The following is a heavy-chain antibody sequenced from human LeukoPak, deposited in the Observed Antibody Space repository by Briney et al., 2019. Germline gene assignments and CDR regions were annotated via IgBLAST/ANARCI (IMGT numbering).Heavy chain of an antibody. J-gene: IGHJ5*02. D-gene: IGHD2-15*01. CDR1: GGSFSGYY. V-gene: IGHV4-59*01. CDR3: AGSQFRYCSGGSCLPADP. Sequence: SETLSLTCAVYGGSFSGYYWSWIRQPPGKGLEWIGYIYYSGSTNYNPSLKSRVTISVDTSKNQFSLKLSSVTAADTAVYYCAGSQFRYCSGGSCLPADPWGQGTLVTVSS. CDR2: IYYSGST.